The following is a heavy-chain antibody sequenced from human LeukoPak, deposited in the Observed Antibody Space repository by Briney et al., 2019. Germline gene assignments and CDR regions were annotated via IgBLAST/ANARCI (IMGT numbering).Heavy chain of an antibody. Sequence: WASVKVSCKVSGYTLTELSMHWLRQAPGQGLEWMGWISAYNGNTNYAQKLQGRVTMTTDTSTSTAYMELRSLRSDDTAVYYCAKSRYFDWSDHFDYWGQGTLVTVSS. D-gene: IGHD3-9*01. CDR2: ISAYNGNT. J-gene: IGHJ4*02. CDR1: GYTLTELS. CDR3: AKSRYFDWSDHFDY. V-gene: IGHV1-18*01.